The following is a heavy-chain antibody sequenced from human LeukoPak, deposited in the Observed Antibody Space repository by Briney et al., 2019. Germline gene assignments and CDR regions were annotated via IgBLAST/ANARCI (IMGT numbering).Heavy chain of an antibody. CDR3: ARHSGSGYYFYFYTMDV. CDR2: IYETGST. Sequence: SETLSLTCTVSGASISSSTYYWGWIRQPPGKGLEWIGCIYETGSTYYKSSLKSRVTISVDTSKNQFALKLSSVTAADTAVYYCARHSGSGYYFYFYTMDVWGQGATVTVSS. V-gene: IGHV4-39*01. CDR1: GASISSSTYY. D-gene: IGHD2-15*01. J-gene: IGHJ6*01.